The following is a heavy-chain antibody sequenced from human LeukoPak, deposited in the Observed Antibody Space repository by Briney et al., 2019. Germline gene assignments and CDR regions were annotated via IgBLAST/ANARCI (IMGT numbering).Heavy chain of an antibody. CDR2: IKQEGREK. J-gene: IGHJ4*02. CDR1: GLHFSSHW. Sequence: GFLRLPCEGFGLHFSSHWVSWVGPDAGKGLELVGNIKQEGREKYYVDSVKGRFTISRDNARNSLYLQMNSLRAEDTAVYYCASGRRGWYDSFDCWVEGTMASDPS. D-gene: IGHD6-19*01. CDR3: ASGRRGWYDSFDC. V-gene: IGHV3-7*01.